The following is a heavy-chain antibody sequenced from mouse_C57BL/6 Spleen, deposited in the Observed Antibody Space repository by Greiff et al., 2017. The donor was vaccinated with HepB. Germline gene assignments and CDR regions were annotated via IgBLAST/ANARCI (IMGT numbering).Heavy chain of an antibody. CDR1: GFTFSSYG. CDR2: ISSGGSYT. CDR3: ARDYGSSYPD. D-gene: IGHD1-1*01. J-gene: IGHJ3*01. V-gene: IGHV5-6*01. Sequence: EVQLVESGGDLVKPGGSLKLSCAASGFTFSSYGMSWVRQTPDKRLEWVATISSGGSYTYYPDSVKGRFTISRDNAKNTLYLQMSSLKSEDTAMYYCARDYGSSYPDWGQGTLVTVSA.